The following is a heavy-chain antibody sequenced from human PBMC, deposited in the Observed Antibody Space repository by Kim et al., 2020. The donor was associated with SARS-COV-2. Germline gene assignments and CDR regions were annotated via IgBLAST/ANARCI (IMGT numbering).Heavy chain of an antibody. J-gene: IGHJ4*02. Sequence: GESLKISCKGSGYSFTSYWISWVRQMPGKGLEWMGRIDPSDSYTNYSPSFQGHVTISADKSISTAYLQWSSLKASDTAMYYCARSWGGVGYYDSSGTLWYFDYWGQGTLVTVSS. CDR3: ARSWGGVGYYDSSGTLWYFDY. CDR2: IDPSDSYT. CDR1: GYSFTSYW. V-gene: IGHV5-10-1*01. D-gene: IGHD3-22*01.